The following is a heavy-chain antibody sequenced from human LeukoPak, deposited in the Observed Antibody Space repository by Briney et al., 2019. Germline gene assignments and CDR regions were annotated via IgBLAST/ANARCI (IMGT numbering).Heavy chain of an antibody. J-gene: IGHJ4*02. CDR1: GFTFSSYA. D-gene: IGHD4-17*01. V-gene: IGHV3-23*01. Sequence: GGSLRLSCAASGFTFSSYAMSWVRQAPGKGLEWVSAISGSGGSTYYADSVKGRFTISRDNSKNTLYLQMNSLRTEDTAVYYCAKAMFYGDAYYFDYWGQGTLVAVSS. CDR2: ISGSGGST. CDR3: AKAMFYGDAYYFDY.